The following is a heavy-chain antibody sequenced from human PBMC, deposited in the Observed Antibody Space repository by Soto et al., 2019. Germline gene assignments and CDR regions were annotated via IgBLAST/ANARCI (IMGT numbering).Heavy chain of an antibody. CDR1: GYTFSDHY. J-gene: IGHJ4*02. Sequence: ASVKVSCKTSGYTFSDHYTHWVRQAPGQGLEWMGWINPNSGGTGYAEKFQGRVTMTRDTSISTAYMELNRLNSDDTAVYYCVRGGPAAGPKSSAAYHHFDFWGQGTLVTVSS. CDR2: INPNSGGT. D-gene: IGHD6-25*01. CDR3: VRGGPAAGPKSSAAYHHFDF. V-gene: IGHV1-2*02.